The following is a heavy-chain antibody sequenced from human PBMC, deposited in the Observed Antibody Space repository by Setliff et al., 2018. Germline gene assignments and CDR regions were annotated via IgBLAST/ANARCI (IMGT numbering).Heavy chain of an antibody. Sequence: SETLSLTCTVSGGSISSSTYYWGWIRQPPGKGLEWIGSIYYSGSTYYNPSLKSRVTISVDTSKNQLSLKLSSVTAADTAVYYCARTLLLSPYYFDYWGQGTMVTVSS. D-gene: IGHD2-21*01. CDR3: ARTLLLSPYYFDY. V-gene: IGHV4-39*07. J-gene: IGHJ4*03. CDR2: IYYSGST. CDR1: GGSISSSTYY.